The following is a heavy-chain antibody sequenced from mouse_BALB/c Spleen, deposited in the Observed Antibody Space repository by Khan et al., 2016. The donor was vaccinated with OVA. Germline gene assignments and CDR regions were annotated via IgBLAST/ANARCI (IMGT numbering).Heavy chain of an antibody. D-gene: IGHD2-14*01. CDR3: AKGGAYYRSDGWFAY. V-gene: IGHV1-4*01. J-gene: IGHJ3*01. Sequence: VQLQQSGAELARPGASVKMSCKASGYTFTTYTIHWVKQRPGQGLEWIGYIIPSTDYTTYNQKFKDKATLTADKSSSTAYMQRSSLTSDDSAVYYCAKGGAYYRSDGWFAYWGQGTLVTVSA. CDR2: IIPSTDYT. CDR1: GYTFTTYT.